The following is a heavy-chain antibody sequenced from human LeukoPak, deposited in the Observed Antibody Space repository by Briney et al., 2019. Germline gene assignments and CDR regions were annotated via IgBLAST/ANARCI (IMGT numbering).Heavy chain of an antibody. Sequence: SETLSLTCAVYGGSISSGSYYWSWIRQPAGKGLEWIGRIYTRGSTNYNPSLKSRVTISVDTSKNEFSLNLTSVTAADTAVYYCATDGMVRGPDAWFDSWGQGTLVTVSS. D-gene: IGHD3-10*01. CDR2: IYTRGST. J-gene: IGHJ5*01. CDR3: ATDGMVRGPDAWFDS. CDR1: GGSISSGSYY. V-gene: IGHV4-61*02.